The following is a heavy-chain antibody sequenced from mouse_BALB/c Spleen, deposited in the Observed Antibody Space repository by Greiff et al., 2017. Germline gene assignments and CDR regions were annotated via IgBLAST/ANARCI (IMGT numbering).Heavy chain of an antibody. Sequence: VQLQESGPGLVKPSQSLSLTCTVTGYSITSDYAWNWIRQFPGNKLEWMGYISYSGSTSYNPSLKSRISITRDTSKNQFFLQLNSVTTEDTATYYCARGLLRAWFAYWGQGTLVTVSA. V-gene: IGHV3-2*02. CDR3: ARGLLRAWFAY. CDR2: ISYSGST. J-gene: IGHJ3*01. D-gene: IGHD1-1*01. CDR1: GYSITSDYA.